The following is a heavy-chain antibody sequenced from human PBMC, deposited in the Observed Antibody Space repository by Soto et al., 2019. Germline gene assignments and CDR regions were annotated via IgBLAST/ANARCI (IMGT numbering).Heavy chain of an antibody. CDR3: AKDGSFPEGDY. J-gene: IGHJ4*02. CDR2: ISYDGSNK. CDR1: GFTFSSYG. Sequence: QVQLVESGGGVVQPGRSLRLSCAASGFTFSSYGMHWVRQAPGKGLEWVAVISYDGSNKYYADSVKGRFTISRDNSKNTLYLQMNSLRAEDTAVYYCAKDGSFPEGDYWGQGTLVTVSS. V-gene: IGHV3-30*18. D-gene: IGHD1-26*01.